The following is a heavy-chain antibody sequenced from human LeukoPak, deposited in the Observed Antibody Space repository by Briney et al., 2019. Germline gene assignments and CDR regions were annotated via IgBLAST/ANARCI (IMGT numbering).Heavy chain of an antibody. CDR1: GYTFTGYY. CDR2: INPNSGGT. CDR3: ARDLSDLGPSGPDAFDI. D-gene: IGHD3-10*01. J-gene: IGHJ3*02. Sequence: ASVKVSCKASGYTFTGYYMHWVRQAPGQGLEWMGWINPNSGGTNYAQKFQGRVTMTRDTSISTAYMELSRLRSDDTAVYYFARDLSDLGPSGPDAFDICGQGTMVTVSS. V-gene: IGHV1-2*02.